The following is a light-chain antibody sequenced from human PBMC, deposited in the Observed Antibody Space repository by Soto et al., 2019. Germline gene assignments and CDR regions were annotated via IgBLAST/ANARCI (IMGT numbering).Light chain of an antibody. CDR1: QSVSSN. J-gene: IGKJ4*01. Sequence: EIVMTQSPATLSVSPGERATLSCRASQSVSSNLAWYQQKPGQAPRLLIYGASTRATGIPARFSGSGSGTEFTLTISSLQYEDLSVYYCQQYNNWPPLTFGGGNKVEIK. CDR2: GAS. V-gene: IGKV3-15*01. CDR3: QQYNNWPPLT.